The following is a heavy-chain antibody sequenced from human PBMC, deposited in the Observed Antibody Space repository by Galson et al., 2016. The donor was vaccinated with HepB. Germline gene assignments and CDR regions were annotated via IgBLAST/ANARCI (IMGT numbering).Heavy chain of an antibody. D-gene: IGHD3-10*01. J-gene: IGHJ5*02. V-gene: IGHV1-69*13. Sequence: SVKVSCKVSGGNFKTYAVNWVRQAPGQGLEWMGGIIPSIGTPKYAQKFQGRVTITADASTTTASMDLSSLTSEDTAVYYCSREPTLCYGLGTYYKPRWFDPWGQGTLVIVSS. CDR1: GGNFKTYA. CDR2: IIPSIGTP. CDR3: SREPTLCYGLGTYYKPRWFDP.